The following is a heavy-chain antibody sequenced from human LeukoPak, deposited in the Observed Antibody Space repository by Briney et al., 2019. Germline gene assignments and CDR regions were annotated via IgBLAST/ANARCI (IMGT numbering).Heavy chain of an antibody. Sequence: PGGSLRLSCAASGFTFSSYSMNWVRQAPGKGLEWVSFISSSSSYIYYADSLKGRFTISRDNAKNSLYLQMNSLRAEDTAVYYCARASYYGSGSYFGTYDAFDIWGQGTMVTVSS. J-gene: IGHJ3*02. CDR3: ARASYYGSGSYFGTYDAFDI. CDR1: GFTFSSYS. CDR2: ISSSSSYI. D-gene: IGHD3-10*01. V-gene: IGHV3-21*01.